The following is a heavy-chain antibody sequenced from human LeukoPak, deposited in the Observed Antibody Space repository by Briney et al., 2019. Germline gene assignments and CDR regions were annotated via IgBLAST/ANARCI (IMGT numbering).Heavy chain of an antibody. CDR1: GFTFSSYD. CDR3: ARAGCSGGSCYGGNWFDP. Sequence: GGSLRLSCAASGFTFSSYDMHWVRQAPGKGLEWVSAIGNAGDTYYPGSVKGRFTISRENAKNSLYLQMNSLRAGDTAVYYCARAGCSGGSCYGGNWFDPWGQGTLVTVSS. CDR2: IGNAGDT. J-gene: IGHJ5*02. D-gene: IGHD2-15*01. V-gene: IGHV3-13*01.